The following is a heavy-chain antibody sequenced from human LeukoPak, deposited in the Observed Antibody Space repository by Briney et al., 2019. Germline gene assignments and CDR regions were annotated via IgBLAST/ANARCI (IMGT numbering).Heavy chain of an antibody. D-gene: IGHD3-16*01. CDR3: ARDLRVRKSLSYYGMDV. Sequence: PGGSLRLSCAASGFTFSSYGMHWVRQAPGKGLEWVAVISYDGSNKYYADSVKGRFTISRDNSKNTLYLQMNSLRAEDTAVYYCARDLRVRKSLSYYGMDVWGQGTTVTVSS. CDR2: ISYDGSNK. J-gene: IGHJ6*02. CDR1: GFTFSSYG. V-gene: IGHV3-30*03.